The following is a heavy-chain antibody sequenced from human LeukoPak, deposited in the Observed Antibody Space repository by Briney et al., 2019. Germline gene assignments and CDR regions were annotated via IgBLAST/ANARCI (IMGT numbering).Heavy chain of an antibody. CDR3: ARDRLIRDAFDI. CDR1: GFTFSSYE. V-gene: IGHV3-48*03. Sequence: PGGSLRLSCAASGFTFSSYEMNWVRQAPGKGLEWVSYISSSGSTIYYADSVKGRFTISRDNAKNSLYLQMNSLRAEDTAVYYYARDRLIRDAFDIWGQGTMVTVSS. CDR2: ISSSGSTI. D-gene: IGHD3-16*01. J-gene: IGHJ3*02.